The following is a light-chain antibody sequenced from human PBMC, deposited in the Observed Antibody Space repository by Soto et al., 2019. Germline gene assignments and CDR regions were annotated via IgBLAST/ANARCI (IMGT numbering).Light chain of an antibody. Sequence: EIVLTQSPGTLSLSPGEGATLSCRASQSISSNFLAWYQQKRGQAPRLLIHGASNMATGIPDRFSGSGSGTDFPLTITRLEPEDFAVYYCQQYGGSPRTFGEGTKVEVK. CDR1: QSISSNF. CDR3: QQYGGSPRT. CDR2: GAS. V-gene: IGKV3-20*01. J-gene: IGKJ1*01.